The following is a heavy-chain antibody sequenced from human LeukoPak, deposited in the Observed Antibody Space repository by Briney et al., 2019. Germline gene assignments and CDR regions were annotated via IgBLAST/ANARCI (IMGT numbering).Heavy chain of an antibody. J-gene: IGHJ5*02. CDR3: ARDWAYYYDSSGYHKNWFDP. V-gene: IGHV4-39*07. D-gene: IGHD3-22*01. CDR1: GGSISSSSYY. CDR2: IYYSGST. Sequence: SETLSLTCTVSGGSISSSSYYWGWIRQPPGKGLEWIGSIYYSGSTYYNPSLKSRVTISVDTSKNQFSLKLSSVTAADTAVYYCARDWAYYYDSSGYHKNWFDPWGQGTLVTVSS.